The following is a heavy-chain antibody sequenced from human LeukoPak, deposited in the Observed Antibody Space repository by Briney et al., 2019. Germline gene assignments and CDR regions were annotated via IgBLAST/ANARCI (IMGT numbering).Heavy chain of an antibody. J-gene: IGHJ4*02. CDR2: IIPIFGTA. CDR3: AGLSGYDPYYFDY. CDR1: GGTFSSYA. Sequence: SVKVSCKASGGTFSSYAISWVRQAPGQGLEWMGGIIPIFGTANYAQKFQGRVTITADESTSTAYMELSSLRSEDTAVYYCAGLSGYDPYYFDYWGQGTLVAVSS. V-gene: IGHV1-69*13. D-gene: IGHD5-12*01.